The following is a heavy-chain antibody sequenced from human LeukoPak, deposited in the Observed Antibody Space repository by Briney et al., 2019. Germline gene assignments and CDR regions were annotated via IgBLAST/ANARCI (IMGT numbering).Heavy chain of an antibody. CDR3: ARDQEGFDY. Sequence: ALVKVSCKASGYTFTNYYLHWVRQAPGQGLEWMGMIYPRDGSTSYAQNFQGRVTVTRDTSTTTVHMELRGLRSEDTAVYFCARDQEGFDYWGQRTVVTVSS. V-gene: IGHV1-46*01. CDR1: GYTFTNYY. CDR2: IYPRDGST. J-gene: IGHJ4*02.